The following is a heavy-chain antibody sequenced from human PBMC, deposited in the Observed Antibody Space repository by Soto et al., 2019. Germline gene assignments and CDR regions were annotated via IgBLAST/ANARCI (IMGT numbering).Heavy chain of an antibody. CDR1: GGSISSGGYY. J-gene: IGHJ3*02. V-gene: IGHV4-31*03. CDR3: ARGSITGTTYAFDI. Sequence: SETLSLTCTVSGGSISSGGYYWSWIRQHPGKGLEWIGYIYYSGSTYYNPSLKSRVTISVDTSKNQFSLKLSSVTAADTAVYYCARGSITGTTYAFDIWGQGTMVTVSS. D-gene: IGHD1-7*01. CDR2: IYYSGST.